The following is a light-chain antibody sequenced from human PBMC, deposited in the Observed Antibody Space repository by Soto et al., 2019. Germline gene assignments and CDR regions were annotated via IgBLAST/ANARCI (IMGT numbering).Light chain of an antibody. J-gene: IGKJ3*01. CDR2: WAS. Sequence: IVMTHSPDSLGVSLGERATINCKSNETILYGSNNKNYLSWYQQKPGQPPKLLIYWASTLKYGVPERFSGSGDGTDFTLSISNLQAKDVADDYFHQCYSPPFAFSAATKVHL. CDR1: ETILYGSNNKNY. CDR3: HQCYSPPFA. V-gene: IGKV4-1*01.